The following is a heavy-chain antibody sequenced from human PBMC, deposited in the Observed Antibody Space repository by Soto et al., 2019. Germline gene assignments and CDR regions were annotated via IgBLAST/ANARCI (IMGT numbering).Heavy chain of an antibody. Sequence: ETLSLTCTVSGGSISSSSYYWGWIRQPPGKGLEWIGSIYYSGSTYYNPSLKSRVTISVDTSKNQFSLKLSSVTAADTAVYYCATTVYYDYVWGSYRPNWFDPWGQGTLVTVSS. CDR1: GGSISSSSYY. D-gene: IGHD3-16*02. CDR2: IYYSGST. CDR3: ATTVYYDYVWGSYRPNWFDP. J-gene: IGHJ5*02. V-gene: IGHV4-39*01.